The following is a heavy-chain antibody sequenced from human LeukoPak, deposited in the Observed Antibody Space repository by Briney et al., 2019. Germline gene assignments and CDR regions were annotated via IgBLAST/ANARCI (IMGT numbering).Heavy chain of an antibody. CDR2: ISGSGGST. CDR3: ARGVVVPAAMAPMVDY. Sequence: PGGSLRLSCAASGFTFSSYAMSWVRQAPEKGLEWVSAISGSGGSTYYADSVKGRFTISRDNSKNTLYLQMNSLRAEDTAVYYCARGVVVPAAMAPMVDYWGQGTLVTVSS. J-gene: IGHJ4*02. V-gene: IGHV3-23*01. D-gene: IGHD2-2*01. CDR1: GFTFSSYA.